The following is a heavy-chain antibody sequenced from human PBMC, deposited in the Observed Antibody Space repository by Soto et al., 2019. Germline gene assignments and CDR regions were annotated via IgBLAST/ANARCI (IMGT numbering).Heavy chain of an antibody. CDR1: GFTFSSYG. CDR2: ISYDGSNK. Sequence: GGSLRLSCAASGFTFSSYGMHWVRQAPGKGLEWVAVISYDGSNKYYADSVKGRFTISRDNSKNTLYLQMNSLRAEDTAVYYCAKGEDSRGYYYSYFDYWGQGTLVTVSS. V-gene: IGHV3-30*18. CDR3: AKGEDSRGYYYSYFDY. D-gene: IGHD3-22*01. J-gene: IGHJ4*02.